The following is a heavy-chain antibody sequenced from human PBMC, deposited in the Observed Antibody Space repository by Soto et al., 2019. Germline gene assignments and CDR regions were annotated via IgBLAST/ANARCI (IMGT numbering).Heavy chain of an antibody. D-gene: IGHD3-16*02. CDR1: GFTVSSNY. CDR3: ARDRYDYIWGSYRSNWHFDL. CDR2: IYSGGST. J-gene: IGHJ2*01. V-gene: IGHV3-53*04. Sequence: ESGGGLVQPGGSLRLSCAASGFTVSSNYMSWVRQAPGKGLEWVSVIYSGGSTYYADSVKGRFTLSRHNSNNTLYLQMNSLRVEDTAVYYCARDRYDYIWGSYRSNWHFDLWGRGTLVTVSS.